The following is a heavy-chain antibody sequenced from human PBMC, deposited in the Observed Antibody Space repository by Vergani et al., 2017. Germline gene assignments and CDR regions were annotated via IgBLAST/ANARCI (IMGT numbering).Heavy chain of an antibody. J-gene: IGHJ5*01. CDR2: IWYDGSNK. D-gene: IGHD1-1*01. CDR1: GFTFSSHG. V-gene: IGHV3-33*01. Sequence: QVQLVESEGGVVQPGRSLTLSCVASGFTFSSHGMHCVRQAPGKGLEWVAVIWYDGSNKYYRDSVKGRFTISRDNSKNTLYLQMNSLRVEDTAVYYCARWGNEKRLDSWGQGTLVTVSS. CDR3: ARWGNEKRLDS.